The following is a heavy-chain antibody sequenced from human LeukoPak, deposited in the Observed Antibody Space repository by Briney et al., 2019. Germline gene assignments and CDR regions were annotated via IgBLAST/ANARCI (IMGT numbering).Heavy chain of an antibody. J-gene: IGHJ3*02. V-gene: IGHV4-39*07. Sequence: SETLSLTCTVSGGSISSSSYYWGWIRQPPGKGLEWIGSIYYSGSTYYNPSLKSRVTISVDTSKNQFSLKLSSVTAADTAVYYCARGVRGVIRAFDIWGQGTMVTVSS. CDR1: GGSISSSSYY. CDR3: ARGVRGVIRAFDI. CDR2: IYYSGST. D-gene: IGHD3-10*01.